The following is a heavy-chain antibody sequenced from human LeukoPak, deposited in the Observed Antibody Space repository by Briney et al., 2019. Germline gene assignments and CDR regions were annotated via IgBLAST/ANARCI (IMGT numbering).Heavy chain of an antibody. CDR3: ASFWGSYRYYFDY. CDR2: INPNSGGT. CDR1: GYTFTGYY. V-gene: IGHV1-2*02. Sequence: GASVKVSCKASGYTFTGYYMHWVRQAPGQGLEWMGWINPNSGGTNYAQKFQGRVTMTRDTSISTAYMELSRLRSDDTAVYYCASFWGSYRYYFDYWGQGTLVTVSS. D-gene: IGHD3-16*02. J-gene: IGHJ4*02.